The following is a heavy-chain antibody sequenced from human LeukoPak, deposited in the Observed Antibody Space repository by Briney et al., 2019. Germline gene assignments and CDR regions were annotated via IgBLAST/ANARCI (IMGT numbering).Heavy chain of an antibody. V-gene: IGHV4-59*12. CDR2: IYYSGST. Sequence: SETLSLTCTVSGGSISSYYWSWIRQPPGKGLEWIGYIYYSGSTNYNPSLKSRVTISVDTSKNQFSLKLSSVTAADTAVYYCARECGGDCYSASGYYYGMDVWGQGTTVTVSS. CDR3: ARECGGDCYSASGYYYGMDV. D-gene: IGHD2-21*02. CDR1: GGSISSYY. J-gene: IGHJ6*02.